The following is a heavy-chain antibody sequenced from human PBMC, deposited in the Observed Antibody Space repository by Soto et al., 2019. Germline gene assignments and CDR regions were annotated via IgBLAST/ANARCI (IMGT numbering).Heavy chain of an antibody. CDR2: IYYSGST. J-gene: IGHJ6*02. D-gene: IGHD6-6*01. V-gene: IGHV4-31*03. CDR3: ARSISSSSLGYYYGMDV. Sequence: SETLSLTCTVSGGSISSGVYYLSWIRQHPGKGLEWIGYIYYSGSTYYNPSLKSRVTISVDTSKNQFSLKLSSVTAADTAVYYCARSISSSSLGYYYGMDVWGQGTTVTVSS. CDR1: GGSISSGVYY.